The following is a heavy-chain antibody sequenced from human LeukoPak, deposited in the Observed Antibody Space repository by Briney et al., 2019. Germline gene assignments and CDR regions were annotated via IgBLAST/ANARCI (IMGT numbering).Heavy chain of an antibody. CDR2: ITPSGST. Sequence: SETLSLTCVVYGGSFSGYFWSRIRQPPGKGLEWIGEITPSGSTNYNPSLKSRVSISIDTSKKKLSLRLTSVTAADSAVYYCASSFYYDSRDYWGQGTLVTVSS. V-gene: IGHV4-34*01. D-gene: IGHD3-22*01. J-gene: IGHJ4*02. CDR1: GGSFSGYF. CDR3: ASSFYYDSRDY.